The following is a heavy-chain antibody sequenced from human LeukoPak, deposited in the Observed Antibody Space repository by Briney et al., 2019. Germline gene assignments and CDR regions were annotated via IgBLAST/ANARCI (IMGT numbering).Heavy chain of an antibody. J-gene: IGHJ4*02. CDR2: IYTSGST. Sequence: SETLSLTCTFSGGSVSSYYWSWIRQPAGKGLEWIGRIYTSGSTNYNPSLKSRVTMSVDTSKNQFSLKLSSVTAADTAVYYCARRWRYSSSVDYWGQGTLVTVSS. CDR1: GGSVSSYY. D-gene: IGHD6-6*01. V-gene: IGHV4-4*07. CDR3: ARRWRYSSSVDY.